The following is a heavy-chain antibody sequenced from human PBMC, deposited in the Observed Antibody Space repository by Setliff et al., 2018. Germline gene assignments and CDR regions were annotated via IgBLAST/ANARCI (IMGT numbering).Heavy chain of an antibody. CDR1: GGSISNYY. CDR3: ARGGYNGYAVFDD. D-gene: IGHD5-12*01. V-gene: IGHV4-59*01. Sequence: PSETLSLTCSVSGGSISNYYWSWIRQPPGKGLEWIGNIYYTGSPSYSPSLRSRGTISVDTSKNKFSLSLSSVTAADTAVYYCARGGYNGYAVFDDWGQGALVTVSS. J-gene: IGHJ4*02. CDR2: IYYTGSP.